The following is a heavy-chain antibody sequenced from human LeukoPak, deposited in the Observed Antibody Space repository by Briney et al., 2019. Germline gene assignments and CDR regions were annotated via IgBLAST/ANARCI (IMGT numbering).Heavy chain of an antibody. J-gene: IGHJ5*02. D-gene: IGHD3-3*01. V-gene: IGHV3-30*02. CDR1: GFTFTSYG. Sequence: PGRSLRLSCTASGFTFTSYGMHWVRQAPGKGLEWVAFIRYDGSNKYYADSVKGRFTISRDNSKNTLYLQMNSLRVEDTAVYYCAKDAIFGVENWFDPWGQGTLVTVSS. CDR3: AKDAIFGVENWFDP. CDR2: IRYDGSNK.